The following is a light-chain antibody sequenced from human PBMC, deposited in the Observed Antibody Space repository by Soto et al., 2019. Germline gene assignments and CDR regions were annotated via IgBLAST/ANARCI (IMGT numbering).Light chain of an antibody. CDR2: GAS. Sequence: VLTQSPATLSVSPGDRATLSCRASQNVGNNLAWYQQKPGQAPRLLIYGASSGATGLPARFSASGSGTEFTLTISSLQSKNVEVDYCHQYNNWPPHTFGQGTKLEI. V-gene: IGKV3-15*01. CDR3: HQYNNWPPHT. J-gene: IGKJ2*01. CDR1: QNVGNN.